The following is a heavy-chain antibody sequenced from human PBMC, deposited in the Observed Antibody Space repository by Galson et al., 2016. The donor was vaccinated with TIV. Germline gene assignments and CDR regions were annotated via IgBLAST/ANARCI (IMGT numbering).Heavy chain of an antibody. D-gene: IGHD2-8*01. V-gene: IGHV1-2*02. J-gene: IGHJ4*02. Sequence: SVKVSCKASGYSFTDYYIHWVRQAPGQGFEWMGWVNPKSGDTNYAQKFQGRVAMTRDTSINTAYMELTSLTSDDTAVYFCATIEGGVGYLDQWGQGTLVTVSS. CDR3: ATIEGGVGYLDQ. CDR2: VNPKSGDT. CDR1: GYSFTDYY.